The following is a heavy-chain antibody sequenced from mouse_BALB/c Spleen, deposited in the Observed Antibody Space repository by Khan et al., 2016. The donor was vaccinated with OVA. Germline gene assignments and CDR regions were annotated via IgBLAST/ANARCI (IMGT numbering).Heavy chain of an antibody. CDR1: GFTFSGFG. CDR3: ARTGYYYFDY. Sequence: EVELVESGGGLVQPGGSRKLSCAASGFTFSGFGMHWVRQAPEKGLEWVAYISSGSSTIYYADTAKGRFTISRDNPKNTLFLQMTSLRSEDTAMYFCARTGYYYFDYWGQGTTLTVSS. CDR2: ISSGSSTI. D-gene: IGHD2-3*01. J-gene: IGHJ2*01. V-gene: IGHV5-17*02.